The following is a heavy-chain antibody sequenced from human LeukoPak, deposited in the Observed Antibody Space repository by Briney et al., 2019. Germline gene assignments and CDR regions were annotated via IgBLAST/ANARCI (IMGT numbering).Heavy chain of an antibody. CDR2: IYHSGST. V-gene: IGHV4-38-2*02. D-gene: IGHD4-11*01. CDR3: AREVTDYYYMDV. CDR1: GYSISSGYY. J-gene: IGHJ6*03. Sequence: SETLSLTCTVSGYSISSGYYWGWIRQPPGKGLEWIGSIYHSGSTYYNPSLKSRVTISVDTSKNQFSLKLSSVTAADTAVYYCAREVTDYYYMDVWGKGTTVTVSS.